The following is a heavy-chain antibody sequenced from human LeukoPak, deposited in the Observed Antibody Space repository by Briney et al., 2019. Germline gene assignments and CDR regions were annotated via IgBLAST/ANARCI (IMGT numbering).Heavy chain of an antibody. J-gene: IGHJ4*02. CDR1: GGSISSYY. V-gene: IGHV4-59*01. CDR3: ARSIYSSGWYYFDY. CDR2: IYYSGST. D-gene: IGHD6-19*01. Sequence: PSETLSLTCTVSGGSISSYYWSWIRQPPGKGLEWIGYIYYSGSTNYNPSLKSRVTISVDTSKNQFSLKLSSVTAADTAVYYCARSIYSSGWYYFDYWGQGTLVTVSS.